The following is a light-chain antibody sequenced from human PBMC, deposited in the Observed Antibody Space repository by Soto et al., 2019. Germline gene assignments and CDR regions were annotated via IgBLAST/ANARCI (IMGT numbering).Light chain of an antibody. CDR2: DGS. Sequence: DIQMTQSPSTLSTSVGARVTITCRASQSVSYWLAWYQQKPGKAPNLLIYDGSTLASGVPPRFSGSGSGTDFTLTISSLQPEDFATYYCQQSYSTPITFGQGTRLEIK. V-gene: IGKV1-5*01. J-gene: IGKJ5*01. CDR1: QSVSYW. CDR3: QQSYSTPIT.